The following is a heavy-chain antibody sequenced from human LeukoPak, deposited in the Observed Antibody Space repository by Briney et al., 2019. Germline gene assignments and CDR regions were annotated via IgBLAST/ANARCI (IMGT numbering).Heavy chain of an antibody. V-gene: IGHV1-69*13. J-gene: IGHJ4*02. D-gene: IGHD3-22*01. CDR1: GGTFSSYA. CDR3: AREGNYYDSSGYD. CDR2: IIPIFGTA. Sequence: GASVKVSCKASGGTFSSYAISWVRQAPGQGLEWMGGIIPIFGTANYAQKFQGRVTITADEPTSTAYMELSSLRSEDTAVYYCAREGNYYDSSGYDWGQGTLVTVSS.